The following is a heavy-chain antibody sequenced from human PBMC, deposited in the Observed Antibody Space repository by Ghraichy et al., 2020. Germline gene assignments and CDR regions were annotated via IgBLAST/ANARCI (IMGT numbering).Heavy chain of an antibody. V-gene: IGHV3-11*06. J-gene: IGHJ4*02. CDR1: GFTFSDYY. CDR2: SSSSGTYT. CDR3: ARAYSSGWSIYDY. Sequence: GGSLRLSCAASGFTFSDYYMSWIRQAPGKGLEWISYSSSSGTYTNYADSVKGRFTISRDNAKNSLYLQMNSLRPEDTAVYYCARAYSSGWSIYDYWGQGTLVTVSS. D-gene: IGHD6-19*01.